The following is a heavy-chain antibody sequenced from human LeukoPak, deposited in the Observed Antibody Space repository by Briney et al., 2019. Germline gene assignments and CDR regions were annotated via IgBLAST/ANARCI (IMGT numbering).Heavy chain of an antibody. J-gene: IGHJ4*02. CDR1: GFTFSSYW. D-gene: IGHD3-3*01. CDR3: ARAGRRLFGVLIPLSFDY. Sequence: GGSLRLSCAASGFTFSSYWMSWVRQAPGKGLEWVANIKQDGSEKYYVDSVKGRFTISRDNAKNSLYLQMNSLRAEDTAVYYCARAGRRLFGVLIPLSFDYWGQGTQVTVSS. V-gene: IGHV3-7*03. CDR2: IKQDGSEK.